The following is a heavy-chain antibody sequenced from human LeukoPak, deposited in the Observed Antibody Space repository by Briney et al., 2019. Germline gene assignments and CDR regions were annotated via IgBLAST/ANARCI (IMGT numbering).Heavy chain of an antibody. CDR3: ARGGRGIAAAGTLFDY. J-gene: IGHJ4*02. Sequence: SETLSLTCAVYGGSFSGYYWSWIRQPPGKGLEWIGEINHSGSTNYNPSLKSRVTISVDRSKNQFSLKLSSVTAADTAVYYCARGGRGIAAAGTLFDYWGQGTLVTVSS. D-gene: IGHD6-13*01. CDR2: INHSGST. CDR1: GGSFSGYY. V-gene: IGHV4-34*01.